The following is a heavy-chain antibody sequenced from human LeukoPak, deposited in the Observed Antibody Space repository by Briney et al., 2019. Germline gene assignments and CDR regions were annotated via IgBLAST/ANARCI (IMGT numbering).Heavy chain of an antibody. D-gene: IGHD2-2*01. J-gene: IGHJ4*02. CDR1: GYTFTSYW. V-gene: IGHV5-51*01. CDR3: ARSSCYGSCYFDY. CDR2: IYPGDSVT. Sequence: GESLKISCKGTGYTFTSYWIGWVRQMPGKGLEWMGIIYPGDSVTRYSPSFQGQVTISADKSISTAYLQWSSLRASDTAIYYCARSSCYGSCYFDYWGQGTLVTVSS.